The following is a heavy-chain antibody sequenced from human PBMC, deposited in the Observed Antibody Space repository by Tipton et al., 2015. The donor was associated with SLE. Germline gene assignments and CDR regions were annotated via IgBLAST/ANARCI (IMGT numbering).Heavy chain of an antibody. CDR2: INTNTGNP. CDR3: ARYFYDATGYQSVDS. CDR1: GYTFNHYG. D-gene: IGHD3-22*01. V-gene: IGHV7-4-1*02. Sequence: QSGPEVKKPGASVKVSCKASGYTFNHYGMNWVRQAPGQGLEWMGWINTNTGNPAYAQDFAGRFAFSLDSSVSTAYLQISSLKAEDTAVYYCARYFYDATGYQSVDSWGQGALVTVSS. J-gene: IGHJ4*02.